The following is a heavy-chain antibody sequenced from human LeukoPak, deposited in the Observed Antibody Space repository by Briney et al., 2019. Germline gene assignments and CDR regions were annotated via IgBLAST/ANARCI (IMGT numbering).Heavy chain of an antibody. J-gene: IGHJ3*02. CDR2: ISSSVTYI. CDR1: GYTFSDYS. D-gene: IGHD3-16*02. CDR3: VSGNDPDYVWGTYRLDAFDI. V-gene: IGHV3-21*01. Sequence: PGGSLRLSCAASGYTFSDYSLNWVRQVPGKGLEWVSSISSSVTYIYYADSVRGRFTISRDNAKNSLFLQMNRLRAEDTALYYCVSGNDPDYVWGTYRLDAFDIWGEGTMVIVSS.